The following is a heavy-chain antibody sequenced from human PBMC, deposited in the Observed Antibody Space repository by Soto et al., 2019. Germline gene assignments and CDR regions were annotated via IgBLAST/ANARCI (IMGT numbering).Heavy chain of an antibody. Sequence: QVQLVQSGAEVKKPGASVRVSCEASGYRFTAYYIHWVRQAPGQGLEWMGRMNLDTGVTTYAQKFQGRVTMARETSISTAYTEVISLKSDDTAMYYCARDGNFAFLGYSFAFDFWGQGTLVTVSS. CDR2: MNLDTGVT. D-gene: IGHD5-18*01. V-gene: IGHV1-2*06. CDR1: GYRFTAYY. CDR3: ARDGNFAFLGYSFAFDF. J-gene: IGHJ4*02.